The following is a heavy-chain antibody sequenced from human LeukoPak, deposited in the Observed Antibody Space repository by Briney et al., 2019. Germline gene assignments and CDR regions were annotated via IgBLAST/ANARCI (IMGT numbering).Heavy chain of an antibody. D-gene: IGHD2-2*01. CDR3: ARRQGCSSTSCPPDY. V-gene: IGHV5-51*01. J-gene: IGHJ4*02. Sequence: GESLKISCRGSGYSFTTYWIGWVRQMPGEGLEWMGIIYPGDSDTRYSPSFQGQVTMSADKSINTAYLQWSSPKASDTAMYYCARRQGCSSTSCPPDYWGQGTLVTVSS. CDR2: IYPGDSDT. CDR1: GYSFTTYW.